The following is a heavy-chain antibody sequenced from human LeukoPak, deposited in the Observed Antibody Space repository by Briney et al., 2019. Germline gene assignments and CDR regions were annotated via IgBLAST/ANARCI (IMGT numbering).Heavy chain of an antibody. Sequence: SQTLSLTCTVSGGSISSGDYYWSWIRQPPGKGLEWIGYIYYSGSTYYNPSLKSRVTISVDTSKNQFPLKLSSVTAADTAVYYCARETRYNWNRLGAFDIWGQGTMVTVSS. CDR2: IYYSGST. V-gene: IGHV4-30-4*08. J-gene: IGHJ3*02. D-gene: IGHD1-1*01. CDR1: GGSISSGDYY. CDR3: ARETRYNWNRLGAFDI.